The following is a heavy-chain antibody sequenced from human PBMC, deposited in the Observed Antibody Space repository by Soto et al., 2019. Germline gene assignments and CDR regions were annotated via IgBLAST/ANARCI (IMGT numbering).Heavy chain of an antibody. V-gene: IGHV4-30-2*01. CDR3: ARVIRSWIQLWPHFDY. CDR1: GGYISGGYYS. Sequence: PSETLSLTCAVSGGYISGGYYSWSWIRQPPGKGLEWIGFIYNSGSTYYNSSLKSRVTISVDRSKNHFFLNLTSVTAADTAVYYCARVIRSWIQLWPHFDYWGQGTPVTVSS. J-gene: IGHJ4*02. D-gene: IGHD5-18*01. CDR2: IYNSGST.